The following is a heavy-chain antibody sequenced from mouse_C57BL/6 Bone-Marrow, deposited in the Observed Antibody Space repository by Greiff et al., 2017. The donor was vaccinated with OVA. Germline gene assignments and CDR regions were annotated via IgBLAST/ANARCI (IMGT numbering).Heavy chain of an antibody. V-gene: IGHV1-81*01. CDR1: GYTFTSYG. Sequence: VQLQQSGAELARPGASVKLSCKASGYTFTSYGISWVKQRTGQGLEWIGEIYPRSGNTYYNEKFKGKATLTADKSSSTAYMELRSLTSEDSAVYFCARCKSTEAMDYWGQGTSVTGSS. CDR2: IYPRSGNT. CDR3: ARCKSTEAMDY. J-gene: IGHJ4*01.